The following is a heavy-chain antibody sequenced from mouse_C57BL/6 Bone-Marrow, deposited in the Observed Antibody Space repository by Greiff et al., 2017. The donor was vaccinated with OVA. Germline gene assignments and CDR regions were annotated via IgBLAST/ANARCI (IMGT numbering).Heavy chain of an antibody. D-gene: IGHD1-1*01. CDR3: ARPGSYYYAMDY. V-gene: IGHV5-17*01. Sequence: DVMLVESGGGLVKPGGSLKLSCAASGFTFSDYGMHWVRQAPEKGLEWVAYISSGSSTIYYADPVKGRFTISRDNAKNTLFLQMTSLRSEDTAMYYCARPGSYYYAMDYWGQGTSVTVSS. J-gene: IGHJ4*01. CDR1: GFTFSDYG. CDR2: ISSGSSTI.